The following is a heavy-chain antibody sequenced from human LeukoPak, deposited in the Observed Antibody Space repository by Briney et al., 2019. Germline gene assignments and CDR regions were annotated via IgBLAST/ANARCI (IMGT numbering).Heavy chain of an antibody. J-gene: IGHJ6*03. CDR1: GFTFSSYW. CDR2: IKQDGSEK. CDR3: ARGLSGSEKGLLNRVVRQKKYYYMDV. V-gene: IGHV3-7*03. Sequence: GSLRLSCAASGFTFSSYWMSWVRQAPGKGLEWVANIKQDGSEKYYVDSVKGRFTISRDNAKNSLYLQMNSLRAEDAAVYFCARGLSGSEKGLLNRVVRQKKYYYMDVWGKGTTVTVSS. D-gene: IGHD3-10*02.